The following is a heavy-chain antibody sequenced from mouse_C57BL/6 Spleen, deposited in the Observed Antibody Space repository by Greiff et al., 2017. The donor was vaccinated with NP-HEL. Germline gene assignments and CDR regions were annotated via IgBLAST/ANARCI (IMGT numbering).Heavy chain of an antibody. J-gene: IGHJ4*01. CDR1: GYTFTSYW. V-gene: IGHV1-69*01. D-gene: IGHD1-1*01. CDR3: ARSYGSYAMDY. Sequence: QVQLQQPGAELVMPGASVKLSCKASGYTFTSYWMHWVKQRPGQGLEWIGEIDPSDSYTNYNQKFKGKSTLTVDKSSSTAYMQLSSLTSEDSAVDYCARSYGSYAMDYWGQGTSVTVSS. CDR2: IDPSDSYT.